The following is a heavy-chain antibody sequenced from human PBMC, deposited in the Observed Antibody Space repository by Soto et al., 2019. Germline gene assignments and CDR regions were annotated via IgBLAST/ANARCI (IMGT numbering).Heavy chain of an antibody. CDR3: ARNYDFWSGYYLDY. CDR1: GFTFSSYS. J-gene: IGHJ4*02. V-gene: IGHV3-21*01. CDR2: ISISSSYI. Sequence: NPGGSMRLYCAASGFTFSSYSMNWVRQAQGKWLEWVSSISISSSYIYYADSVKVRFTISRDNATNSLYLQMNIRRADDTAVYYCARNYDFWSGYYLDYWGQGTLVIVSS. D-gene: IGHD3-3*01.